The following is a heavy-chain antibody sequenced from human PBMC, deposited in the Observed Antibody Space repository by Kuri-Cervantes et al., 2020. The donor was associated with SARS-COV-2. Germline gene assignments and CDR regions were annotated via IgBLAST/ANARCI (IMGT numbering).Heavy chain of an antibody. V-gene: IGHV1-2*04. J-gene: IGHJ6*02. Sequence: ASVKVXXXASXXXXXGYYXXXVRQAPGQGLEWMXWINPNSGGTXXAQKFQGWATMTRDTXISTAYMXLXRLRSEXTAVXXCAXXXVRGXIITXXPYGMDVWGQGTTVTVSS. CDR2: INPNSGGT. CDR1: XXXXXGYY. CDR3: AXXXVRGXIITXXPYGMDV. D-gene: IGHD3-10*01.